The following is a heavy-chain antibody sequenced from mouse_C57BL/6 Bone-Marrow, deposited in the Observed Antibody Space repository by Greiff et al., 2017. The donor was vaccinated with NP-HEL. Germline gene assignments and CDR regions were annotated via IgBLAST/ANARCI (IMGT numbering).Heavy chain of an antibody. Sequence: EVQLQQSGAALVRPGSSVKMSCKTSGYTFTSYGINWVKQRPGQGLEWIGYIYIGNGYTEYNEKFKGKATLTSDTSSSTAYMQLSSLTSEDSAIYVWARETVVASPYWYFDVWGTGTTVTVSS. J-gene: IGHJ1*03. CDR3: ARETVVASPYWYFDV. CDR1: GYTFTSYG. CDR2: IYIGNGYT. V-gene: IGHV1-58*01. D-gene: IGHD1-1*01.